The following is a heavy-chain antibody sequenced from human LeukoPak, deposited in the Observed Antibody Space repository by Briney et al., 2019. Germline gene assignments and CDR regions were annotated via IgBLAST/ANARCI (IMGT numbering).Heavy chain of an antibody. CDR3: ARDDGYSSGWAY. V-gene: IGHV4-39*07. CDR1: GGSISSSSYY. J-gene: IGHJ4*02. Sequence: SETLSLTCTVSGGSISSSSYYWGWIRQPPGKGLEWIGSIYYSGSTYYNPSLKSRVTISVDTSKNQFSLKLSSVTAADTALYYCARDDGYSSGWAYWGQGTLVTVSS. CDR2: IYYSGST. D-gene: IGHD6-19*01.